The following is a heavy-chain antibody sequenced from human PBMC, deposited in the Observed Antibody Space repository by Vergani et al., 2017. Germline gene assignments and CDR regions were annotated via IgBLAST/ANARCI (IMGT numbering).Heavy chain of an antibody. Sequence: QLQLQESGPGLVKPSETLSLTCTVSGGSISSCSYYWGWIRQPPGKGLEWIGSIYYSGSTYYNPSLKSRVTISVDTSKNQFSLKLSSVTAADTAVYYCVRGSSGWYEIDYWGQGTLVTVSS. D-gene: IGHD6-19*01. CDR3: VRGSSGWYEIDY. CDR2: IYYSGST. CDR1: GGSISSCSYY. J-gene: IGHJ4*02. V-gene: IGHV4-39*01.